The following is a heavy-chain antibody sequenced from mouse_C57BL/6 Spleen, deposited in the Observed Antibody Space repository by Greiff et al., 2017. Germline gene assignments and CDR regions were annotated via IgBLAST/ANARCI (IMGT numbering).Heavy chain of an antibody. V-gene: IGHV1-39*01. CDR3: ASPLRRGDRAWFAY. J-gene: IGHJ3*01. D-gene: IGHD3-3*01. CDR2: INPNYGTT. Sequence: EVKLMESGPELVQPGASVKISCKASGYSFTDYNMNWVKQSNGKSLEWIGVINPNYGTTSYNQKFKGKATLTVDQSSSTVYMQLNSLTSEDSAVYYCASPLRRGDRAWFAYWGQGTLVTVSA. CDR1: GYSFTDYN.